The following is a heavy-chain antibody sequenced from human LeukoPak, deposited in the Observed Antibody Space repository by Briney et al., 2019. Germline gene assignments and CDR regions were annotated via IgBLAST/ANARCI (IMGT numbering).Heavy chain of an antibody. CDR3: ARYSGYSYDFDY. V-gene: IGHV4-31*03. CDR1: GYSISSGGYY. D-gene: IGHD5-18*01. CDR2: IYYSGST. J-gene: IGHJ4*02. Sequence: PSETLSLTCTVSGYSISSGGYYWSWIRQHPGKGLEWIGYIYYSGSTYYNPSLKSRVTISVDTSKNQFSLKLSSVTAADTAVYYCARYSGYSYDFDYWGQGTLVTVSS.